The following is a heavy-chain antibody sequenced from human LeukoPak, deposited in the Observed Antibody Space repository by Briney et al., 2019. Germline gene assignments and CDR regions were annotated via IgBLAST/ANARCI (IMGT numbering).Heavy chain of an antibody. V-gene: IGHV3-30*02. D-gene: IGHD3-10*01. CDR3: AIPPLSGTGSSRPLAEMDV. Sequence: GGSLRLSCAASGFTFSSYGMHWVRQAPGKGLEWVAFIRYDGSSKYYADSVKGRFTISRDNARNSLHLQMNSLRAEDTAVYYCAIPPLSGTGSSRPLAEMDVWGQGTTVTVSS. CDR1: GFTFSSYG. J-gene: IGHJ6*02. CDR2: IRYDGSSK.